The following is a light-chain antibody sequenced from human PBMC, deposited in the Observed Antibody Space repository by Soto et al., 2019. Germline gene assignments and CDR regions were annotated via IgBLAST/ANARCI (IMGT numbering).Light chain of an antibody. V-gene: IGKV1-6*01. CDR2: AAS. Sequence: AIQMTQSPSSLSASVGDRVTITCRASQGIRNDLGWYQQKPAKAPKLLIYAASSLQSGVPSRFSGSGSGTDFTLTISSLQPEDFATYYCLQDYNYSWTCGQGTKVEIK. CDR3: LQDYNYSWT. J-gene: IGKJ1*01. CDR1: QGIRND.